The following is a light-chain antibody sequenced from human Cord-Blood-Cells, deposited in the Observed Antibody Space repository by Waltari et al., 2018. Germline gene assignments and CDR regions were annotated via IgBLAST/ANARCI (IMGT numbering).Light chain of an antibody. CDR3: QQRSNWST. CDR2: DAS. J-gene: IGKJ4*01. V-gene: IGKV3-11*01. CDR1: QSFSSY. Sequence: EIVLTQSPATLSLSPGERATLSCRASQSFSSYLAWYQQKPGQAPGLLIYDASNRATGIPARFSGSGSGTDFTLTISSLEPEDFAVYYCQQRSNWSTFGGGTKVEIK.